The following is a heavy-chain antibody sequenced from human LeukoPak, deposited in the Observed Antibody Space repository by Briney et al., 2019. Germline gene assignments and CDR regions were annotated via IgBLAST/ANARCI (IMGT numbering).Heavy chain of an antibody. CDR3: ARGRDRYYYDSSGQPYHY. V-gene: IGHV4-34*01. Sequence: SETLSLTCAVYGGSFSGYYWSWIRQPPRKGLEWIGEINHSGSTNYNPSLKSRVTISVDTSKNQFSLKLSSVTAADTAVYYCARGRDRYYYDSSGQPYHYWGQGTLVTVSS. CDR1: GGSFSGYY. J-gene: IGHJ4*02. D-gene: IGHD3-22*01. CDR2: INHSGST.